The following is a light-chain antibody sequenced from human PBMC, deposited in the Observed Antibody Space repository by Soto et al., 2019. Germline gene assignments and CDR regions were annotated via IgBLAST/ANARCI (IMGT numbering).Light chain of an antibody. J-gene: IGLJ1*01. CDR2: SYN. CDR3: AAWDDSLNGDV. Sequence: QSVLTRPPSTSGTPGQRVTISCSGSSSNIGSESVNWYQQLPGTAPKLLIYSYNQRPSGVPDRFSGSKSGTSASLAISGLQSEDEADYICAAWDDSLNGDVFGLGTKLTVL. V-gene: IGLV1-44*01. CDR1: SSNIGSES.